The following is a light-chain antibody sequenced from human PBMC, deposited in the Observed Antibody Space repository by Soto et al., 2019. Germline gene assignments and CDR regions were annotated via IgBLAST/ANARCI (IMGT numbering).Light chain of an antibody. V-gene: IGKV3-20*01. J-gene: IGKJ5*01. CDR2: GAS. Sequence: EIVLTQAQGTLSLSPLERANIYCRYSQSVSSSYLDWYQPKPGQAPRLFIYGASSRATGITDRFTGSGSGTDFTLTIRRLETEDFAVYYCQQYSRSPTFGQGTRLEIK. CDR1: QSVSSSY. CDR3: QQYSRSPT.